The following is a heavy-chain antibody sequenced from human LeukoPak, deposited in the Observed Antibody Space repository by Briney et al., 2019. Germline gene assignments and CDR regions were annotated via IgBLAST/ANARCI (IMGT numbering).Heavy chain of an antibody. D-gene: IGHD6-13*01. CDR3: AKGYSSSWSRTQYYFDY. CDR1: GFTFDDYA. V-gene: IGHV3-9*01. CDR2: ITWNSGNI. Sequence: GRSLRLSCAASGFTFDDYAMHWVRQAPGKGLEWVSSITWNSGNIGYADSVKGRFAISRDNAKNSLYLQMNSLRAEDTALYYCAKGYSSSWSRTQYYFDYWGQGTLVTVSS. J-gene: IGHJ4*02.